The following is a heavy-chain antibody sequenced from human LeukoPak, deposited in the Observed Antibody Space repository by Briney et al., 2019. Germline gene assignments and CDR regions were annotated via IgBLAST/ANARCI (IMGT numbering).Heavy chain of an antibody. CDR2: MNPNSGNT. J-gene: IGHJ6*03. CDR3: ARDRSMYSSGWYNYYMDV. V-gene: IGHV1-8*01. Sequence: ASVKVSCKASGYTFTSYDINWVRQATGQGLEWMGWMNPNSGNTGYAQKFQGRVTMTRNTSISTAYMELSSLRSEDTAVYYCARDRSMYSSGWYNYYMDVWGKGTTVTVSS. CDR1: GYTFTSYD. D-gene: IGHD6-19*01.